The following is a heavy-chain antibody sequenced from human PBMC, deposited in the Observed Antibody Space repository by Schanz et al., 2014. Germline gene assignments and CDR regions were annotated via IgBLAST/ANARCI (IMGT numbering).Heavy chain of an antibody. D-gene: IGHD6-13*01. J-gene: IGHJ4*02. Sequence: VQLEQSGAEVKKPGSSVKVSCKASGGTFSSDTFSWVRQAPGQRLEWMGWINAGTGNTEYSQKFQGRVTITRDTLASTAYMEVSSLRSEDTAVYYCARSGSSNWYFFDYWGQGTLVTVSA. CDR3: ARSGSSNWYFFDY. CDR2: INAGTGNT. V-gene: IGHV1-3*01. CDR1: GGTFSSDT.